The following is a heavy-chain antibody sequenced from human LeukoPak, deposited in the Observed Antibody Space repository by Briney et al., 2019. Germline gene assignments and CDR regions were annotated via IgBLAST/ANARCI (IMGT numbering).Heavy chain of an antibody. J-gene: IGHJ4*02. CDR1: GYTFTGYY. D-gene: IGHD2-15*01. V-gene: IGHV1-2*02. CDR3: ALLTPPSSYCSGGSCLDY. CDR2: INPNSGGT. Sequence: GASVKVSCKASGYTFTGYYTHWVRQAPGQGLEWMGWINPNSGGTSYAQKFQGRVTMTRDTSISTAYMELSRLRSDDTAVYYCALLTPPSSYCSGGSCLDYWGQGTLVTVSS.